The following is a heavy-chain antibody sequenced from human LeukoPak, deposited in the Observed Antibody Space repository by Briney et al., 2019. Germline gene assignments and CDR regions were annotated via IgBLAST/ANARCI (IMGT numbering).Heavy chain of an antibody. D-gene: IGHD3-22*01. CDR3: ARGRRDSSGYYYAVYFDY. CDR1: GFTFSDYY. V-gene: IGHV3-11*04. Sequence: GGSLRLSCAASGFTFSDYYMSWIRQAPGKGLEWVSYISSSGSTIYYADSVKGRFTISRDNSKNTLYLQMNSLRAEDTAVYYCARGRRDSSGYYYAVYFDYWGQGTLVTVSS. CDR2: ISSSGSTI. J-gene: IGHJ4*02.